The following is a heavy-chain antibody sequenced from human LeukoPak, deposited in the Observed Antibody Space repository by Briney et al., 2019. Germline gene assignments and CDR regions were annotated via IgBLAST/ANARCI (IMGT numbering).Heavy chain of an antibody. V-gene: IGHV1-2*02. CDR3: ARVEVALMGGYYYGMDV. CDR2: INPNSGGT. CDR1: GYTFTGYY. Sequence: ASVKVSCKASGYTFTGYYMHWVRQAPGQGLEWMGWINPNSGGTNYAQKFQGRVTMTRDTSISTAYMELSSLRSEDTAVYYCARVEVALMGGYYYGMDVWGQGTTATVSS. J-gene: IGHJ6*02. D-gene: IGHD2-15*01.